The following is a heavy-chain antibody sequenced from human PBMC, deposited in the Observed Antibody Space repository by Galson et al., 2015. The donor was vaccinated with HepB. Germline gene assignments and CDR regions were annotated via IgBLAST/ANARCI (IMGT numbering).Heavy chain of an antibody. CDR3: AREAFGQNRYCGGDCYLPYYFDY. CDR1: GGTFSSYA. Sequence: SVKVSCKASGGTFSSYAISWVRQAPGQGLEWMGGIIPIFGTANYAQKFQGRVTITADESTSTAYMELSSLRSEDTAVYYCAREAFGQNRYCGGDCYLPYYFDYWGQGTLVTVSS. D-gene: IGHD2-21*01. CDR2: IIPIFGTA. V-gene: IGHV1-69*13. J-gene: IGHJ4*02.